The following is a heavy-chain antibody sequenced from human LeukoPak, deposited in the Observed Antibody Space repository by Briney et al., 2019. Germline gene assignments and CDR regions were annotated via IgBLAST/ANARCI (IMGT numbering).Heavy chain of an antibody. Sequence: GSLRLSCAASGFTFSSYGMHWVRQAPGSGLEWVAVISSDGRNTYYADSVKGRFTISRDNSKNTLYLQMNSLRGEDTAVYYCAKPVSVDTAMVPCDYWGQGTLVTVSS. V-gene: IGHV3-30*18. CDR1: GFTFSSYG. D-gene: IGHD5-18*01. CDR2: ISSDGRNT. CDR3: AKPVSVDTAMVPCDY. J-gene: IGHJ4*02.